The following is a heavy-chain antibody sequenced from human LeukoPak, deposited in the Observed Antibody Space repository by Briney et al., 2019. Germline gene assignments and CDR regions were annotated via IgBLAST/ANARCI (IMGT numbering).Heavy chain of an antibody. J-gene: IGHJ3*02. D-gene: IGHD6-13*01. CDR3: ARGPYSSGWSGAFDI. CDR1: GGSISSYY. V-gene: IGHV4-59*01. CDR2: IYYSGST. Sequence: PSETLSLTCTVSGGSISSYYWSWIRQPPGKGLEWIGYIYYSGSTNYNPSLKSRVTISVDTSKDQFSLKLSSVTAADTAVYYCARGPYSSGWSGAFDIWGQGTMVTVSS.